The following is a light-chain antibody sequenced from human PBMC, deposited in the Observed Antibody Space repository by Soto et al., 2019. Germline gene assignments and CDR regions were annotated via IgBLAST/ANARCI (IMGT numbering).Light chain of an antibody. Sequence: DIQMTQSPSTVSASVGDRITITCRASQSINTWLAWYRQRPGEAPQLLIYDGSTLAMGVPSRFSGSGSWTAFTLSISRLPPDDFAPFSCQQYQTYSRTFGQGTKVQVK. CDR3: QQYQTYSRT. J-gene: IGKJ1*01. CDR2: DGS. CDR1: QSINTW. V-gene: IGKV1-5*01.